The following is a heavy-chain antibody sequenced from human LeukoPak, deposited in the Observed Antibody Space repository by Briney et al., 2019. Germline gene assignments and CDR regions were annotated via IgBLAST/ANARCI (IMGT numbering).Heavy chain of an antibody. CDR1: GFTFSRYD. Sequence: GGSLRLSCAASGFTFSRYDMSWVRQAPGKGLEWVSAISGSRASTYYADSVKGRFSISRDNSKNTLYLQMNSLRAEDTAVYYCAKDRTDYFDYWGQGTLVTVSS. CDR3: AKDRTDYFDY. J-gene: IGHJ4*02. CDR2: ISGSRAST. V-gene: IGHV3-23*01.